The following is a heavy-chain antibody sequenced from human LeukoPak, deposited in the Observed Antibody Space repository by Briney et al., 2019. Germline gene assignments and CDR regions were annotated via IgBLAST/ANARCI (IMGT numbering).Heavy chain of an antibody. D-gene: IGHD6-13*01. Sequence: GGSLRLSCAASGFTFSSYSMSWVRQAPGKGLEWVSFISTSSSYIHYVDSVKGRFTISRDNAKNSLYLQMDSLRAEDTAVYYCAKDATAVVGTVYMDVWGKGTTVTISS. J-gene: IGHJ6*03. V-gene: IGHV3-21*01. CDR1: GFTFSSYS. CDR2: ISTSSSYI. CDR3: AKDATAVVGTVYMDV.